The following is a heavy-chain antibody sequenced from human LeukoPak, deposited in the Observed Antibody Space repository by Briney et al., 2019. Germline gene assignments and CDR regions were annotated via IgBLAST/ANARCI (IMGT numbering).Heavy chain of an antibody. J-gene: IGHJ6*03. CDR2: INHSGST. CDR3: ARGPPSYGYYYYYYMDV. D-gene: IGHD4-17*01. Sequence: PSETLSLTCAVYGGSFSGYYWSWIRQPPGKGLEWMGEINHSGSTNYNPSLKSRVTISVDTFKNQFSLKLSSVAAADKAVYYCARGPPSYGYYYYYYMDVWGKGTRSPSP. CDR1: GGSFSGYY. V-gene: IGHV4-34*01.